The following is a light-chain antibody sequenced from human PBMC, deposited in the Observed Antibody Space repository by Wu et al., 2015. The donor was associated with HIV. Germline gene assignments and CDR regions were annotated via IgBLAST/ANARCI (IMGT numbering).Light chain of an antibody. CDR3: QQYYSTPPT. V-gene: IGKV1-NL1*01. Sequence: DIQMTQSPSPLSASVGDRVTITCRASQGISNSLAWYQQKPGKAPKLLLYAASRLESGVPSRFSGSGSGTDYTLTISSLQPEDFATYYCQQYYSTPPTFGQGTRLEIK. CDR2: AAS. J-gene: IGKJ5*01. CDR1: QGISNS.